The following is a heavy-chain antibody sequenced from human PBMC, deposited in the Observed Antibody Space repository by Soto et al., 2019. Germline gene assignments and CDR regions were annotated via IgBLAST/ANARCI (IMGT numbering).Heavy chain of an antibody. CDR1: GGSISSYY. Sequence: SETLSLTCTVSGGSISSYYWSWIRQPPGKGLEWIGYIYYSGSTNYNPSLKSRVTISVDTSKNQFSLKLSSVTAADTAVYYCAASEGDTGFDPWGQGTLVTVSS. J-gene: IGHJ5*02. CDR3: AASEGDTGFDP. CDR2: IYYSGST. D-gene: IGHD5-18*01. V-gene: IGHV4-59*01.